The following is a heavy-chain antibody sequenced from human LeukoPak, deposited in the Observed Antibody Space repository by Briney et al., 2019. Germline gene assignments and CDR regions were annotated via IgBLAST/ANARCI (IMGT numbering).Heavy chain of an antibody. CDR2: INHSGST. J-gene: IGHJ6*03. D-gene: IGHD3-10*01. CDR1: GGSFSGYY. Sequence: SETLSLTCAVSGGSFSGYYWSWIRQPPGKGLEWIGEINHSGSTNYNPSLKSRVTISVDTSKNQFSLKLSSVTAADTAVYYCARGYITMVRGVISTYYYYYMDVWGKGTTVTVSS. V-gene: IGHV4-34*01. CDR3: ARGYITMVRGVISTYYYYYMDV.